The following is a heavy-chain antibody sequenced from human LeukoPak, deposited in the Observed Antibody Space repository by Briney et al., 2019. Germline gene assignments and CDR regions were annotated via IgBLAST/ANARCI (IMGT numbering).Heavy chain of an antibody. D-gene: IGHD1-26*01. V-gene: IGHV1-46*01. CDR3: SRDLGGSYNDY. J-gene: IGHJ4*02. Sequence: ASVKVSCKASGYTFTSYYMHWVRQAPGQGLEWVGIINPSGGTTTYAQKFQGRVTMTRDTSTSTVYMELSSLRIEDTAVHYCSRDLGGSYNDYWGQGTLVTVSS. CDR1: GYTFTSYY. CDR2: INPSGGTT.